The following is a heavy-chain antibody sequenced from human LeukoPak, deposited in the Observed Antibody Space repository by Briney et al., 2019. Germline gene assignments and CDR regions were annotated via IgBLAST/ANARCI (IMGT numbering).Heavy chain of an antibody. D-gene: IGHD3-22*01. CDR2: IYHSGSI. CDR3: ARGSYYYDSSGYDAFDI. J-gene: IGHJ3*02. CDR1: GYSISSGYY. V-gene: IGHV4-38-2*02. Sequence: SVTLSLTCTVSGYSISSGYYWGWIRQPPGKGLEWIGSIYHSGSIYYNPSLKSRVTISVDTSKNQFSLKLSSVTAADTAVYYCARGSYYYDSSGYDAFDIWGQGTMVTVSS.